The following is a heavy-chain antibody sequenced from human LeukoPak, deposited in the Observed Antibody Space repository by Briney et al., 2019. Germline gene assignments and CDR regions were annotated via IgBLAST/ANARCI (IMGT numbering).Heavy chain of an antibody. Sequence: SETLSLTCTVSGGSIGSGDYYWSWIRQPPGKGLEWIGYIYYSGSTYYNPSLKSRVTISVDTSKNQFSLKLSSVTAADTAVYYCARGDYDILTGYGAYYYYGMDVWGQGTTVTVSS. J-gene: IGHJ6*02. V-gene: IGHV4-30-4*01. CDR3: ARGDYDILTGYGAYYYYGMDV. D-gene: IGHD3-9*01. CDR1: GGSIGSGDYY. CDR2: IYYSGST.